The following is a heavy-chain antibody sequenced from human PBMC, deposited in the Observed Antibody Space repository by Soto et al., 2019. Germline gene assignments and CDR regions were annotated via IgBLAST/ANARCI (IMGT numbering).Heavy chain of an antibody. V-gene: IGHV3-30*14. CDR2: ISYDGSNK. CDR1: GLTFSSYP. CDR3: ARAAASGSCHYNGMDV. J-gene: IGHJ6*02. Sequence: QVQLVESGGGVVQPGRSLRLSCAASGLTFSSYPMHWVRQAPGKGLEWVAVISYDGSNKYYADSVKGRFTISRDNSKNTLYFQMNSLRGEDTAGYYCARAAASGSCHYNGMDVWGQGTTVTVSS. D-gene: IGHD5-12*01.